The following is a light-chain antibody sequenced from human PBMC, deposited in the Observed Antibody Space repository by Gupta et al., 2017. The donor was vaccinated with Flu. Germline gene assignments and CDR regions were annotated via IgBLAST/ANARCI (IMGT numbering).Light chain of an antibody. CDR3: PKYYSYPLT. Sequence: AIRMTQSPSSFSASTGDRVTITCRASQGISSYLAWYQQKPGKAPKFLIYAASTLQSGVPSRFSGSGSGTDFTLPIRCLQSEDFATYYGPKYYSYPLTFGGGPTVEIK. J-gene: IGKJ4*01. CDR1: QGISSY. V-gene: IGKV1-8*01. CDR2: AAS.